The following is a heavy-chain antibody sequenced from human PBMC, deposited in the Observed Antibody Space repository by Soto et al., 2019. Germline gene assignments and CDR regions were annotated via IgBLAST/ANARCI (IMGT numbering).Heavy chain of an antibody. D-gene: IGHD1-1*01. CDR3: ARDQLEGNWFAP. V-gene: IGHV4-30-2*01. J-gene: IGHJ5*02. CDR2: IYNSGST. CDR1: GGSISSGGYS. Sequence: QLQLQESGSGLVRPSQTLALTCAVSGGSISSGGYSWNWIRQPPGKGLEWIGYIYNSGSTLYNPSLKSRVTISVAKSKNQFSLKLSSVTAADTAVYYCARDQLEGNWFAPWGQGTLVTVSS.